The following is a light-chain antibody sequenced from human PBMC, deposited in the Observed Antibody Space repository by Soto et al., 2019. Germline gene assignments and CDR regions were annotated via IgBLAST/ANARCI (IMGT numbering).Light chain of an antibody. Sequence: DIQMTQSPSSLSASVGDRVSITCRASQSISSYLNWYQQKPVKAPKRLIYAASSLQIGVPSRFSGSGSGTDFTLTISSLQPEDFATYYCQQSYSTPPTFGQGTKVDIK. CDR2: AAS. CDR3: QQSYSTPPT. V-gene: IGKV1-39*01. CDR1: QSISSY. J-gene: IGKJ1*01.